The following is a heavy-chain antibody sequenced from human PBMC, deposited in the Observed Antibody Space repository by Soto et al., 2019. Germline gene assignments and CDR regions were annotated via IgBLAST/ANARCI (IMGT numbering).Heavy chain of an antibody. CDR1: GFSFSDYY. Sequence: PGGSLRLSCAASGFSFSDYYISWIRQAPGKGLDWVSLISTSGSSTDYADSVKGRFTISRDNAKNSLSLQMNSLRAEDTAVYFCANLAKNYYHYMDVWGKGTTVTVSS. CDR3: ANLAKNYYHYMDV. J-gene: IGHJ6*03. D-gene: IGHD1-26*01. V-gene: IGHV3-11*01. CDR2: ISTSGSST.